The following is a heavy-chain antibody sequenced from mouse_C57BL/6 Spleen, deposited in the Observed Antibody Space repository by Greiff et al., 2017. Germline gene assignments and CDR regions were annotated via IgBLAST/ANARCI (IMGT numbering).Heavy chain of an antibody. CDR2: IDPYDSYT. D-gene: IGHD1-1*01. J-gene: IGHJ3*01. CDR3: ARDGVVATPFAY. V-gene: IGHV1-69*01. Sequence: QVQLQQPGAELVMPGASVKLSCKASGYTFTSYWMHWVKQRPGQGLEWIGEIDPYDSYTNYNQKFKGKSTLTVDKSSSTAYMQLSSLTSEDSAVYYGARDGVVATPFAYWGQGTLVTVSA. CDR1: GYTFTSYW.